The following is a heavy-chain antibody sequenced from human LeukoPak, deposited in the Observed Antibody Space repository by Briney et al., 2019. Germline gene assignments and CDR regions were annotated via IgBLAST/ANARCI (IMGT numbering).Heavy chain of an antibody. V-gene: IGHV1-2*02. CDR1: GYTFTGYY. CDR2: INPNSGGT. J-gene: IGHJ5*02. Sequence: GASVKVSCKASGYTFTGYYMHWVRRAPGQGLEWMGWINPNSGGTNYAQKFQGRVTMTRDTSISTAYMELSRLRSDDTAVYYCARGGYSGYDRGDWFDPWGQGTLVTVSS. CDR3: ARGGYSGYDRGDWFDP. D-gene: IGHD5-12*01.